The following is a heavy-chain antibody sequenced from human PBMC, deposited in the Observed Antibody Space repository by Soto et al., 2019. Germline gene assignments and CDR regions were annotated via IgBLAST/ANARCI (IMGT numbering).Heavy chain of an antibody. Sequence: HEHLVQSGAEVKRPGASLKVSCKASGYSFTGYYIHWVRQAPGQGLEWMGWINPDSGATNYAQNSQGRVTLTSAASISTASSDLTSLTSDDTAVYYCARGDYGTGGYPFPYFDYWGQGTLVIVSS. CDR1: GYSFTGYY. CDR2: INPDSGAT. CDR3: ARGDYGTGGYPFPYFDY. D-gene: IGHD2-8*02. V-gene: IGHV1-2*02. J-gene: IGHJ4*02.